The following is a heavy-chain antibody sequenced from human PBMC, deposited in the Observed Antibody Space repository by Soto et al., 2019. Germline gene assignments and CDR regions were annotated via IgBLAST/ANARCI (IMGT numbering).Heavy chain of an antibody. Sequence: EVQLVESGGGLVQPGGSLRLSCAASGFTFSSYWMSWVRQAPGKGLEWVANIRQEGSGNYNVDSVRGRFTISRDTAKNSLYLQMNSLRAEDTAVYYCARAYYASSGYYSPFDYWGQGTLVTVSS. CDR2: IRQEGSGN. J-gene: IGHJ4*02. V-gene: IGHV3-7*04. CDR3: ARAYYASSGYYSPFDY. D-gene: IGHD3-22*01. CDR1: GFTFSSYW.